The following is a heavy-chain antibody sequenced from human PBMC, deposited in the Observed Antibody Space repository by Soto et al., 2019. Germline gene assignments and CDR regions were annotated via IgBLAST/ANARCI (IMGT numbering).Heavy chain of an antibody. D-gene: IGHD3-16*01. V-gene: IGHV1-69*06. CDR1: GGTFSTFG. CDR2: IIPFFGTA. J-gene: IGHJ4*02. Sequence: QVQLVQSGAEVKKTGSSVKVSCKAPGGTFSTFGISWVRQAPGQGREWMGGIIPFFGTANYAQKFQEQMKITEDKYTTTVYMDLRSLRYDDTAMYYCGRSDQMDAGYKYYFDFWGQGALVTVSS. CDR3: GRSDQMDAGYKYYFDF.